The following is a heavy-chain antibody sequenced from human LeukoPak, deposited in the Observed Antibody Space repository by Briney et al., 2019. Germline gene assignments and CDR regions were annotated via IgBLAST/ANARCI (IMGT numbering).Heavy chain of an antibody. CDR2: INPSGGST. V-gene: IGHV1-46*01. CDR1: GYTFTSYY. D-gene: IGHD3-10*01. CDR3: ARDTQLWFGESPIGYFDY. J-gene: IGHJ4*02. Sequence: ASVKVSCKASGYTFTSYYMHWVRQAPGQGLEWMGIINPSGGSTSYAQKFQGRVTMTRDTSTSTVYMELSSLRPEDTAVYYCARDTQLWFGESPIGYFDYWGQGTLVTVSS.